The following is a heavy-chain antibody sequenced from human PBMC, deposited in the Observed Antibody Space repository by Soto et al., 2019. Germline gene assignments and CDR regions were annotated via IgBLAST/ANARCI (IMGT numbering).Heavy chain of an antibody. CDR2: IKQDGGEE. CDR1: GFTLVAFG. J-gene: IGHJ6*02. CDR3: ARIAASGRGWDV. D-gene: IGHD6-13*01. Sequence: EVQLVESGGGLVQPGGSLGPSGVDPGFTLVAFGWSGFAQAPVKGLEWVGNIKQDGGEENYVDSVKGRFTISRDNAKNSMYLQMNSLRAEDTAVYYCARIAASGRGWDVWGQGTTVVVSS. V-gene: IGHV3-7*01.